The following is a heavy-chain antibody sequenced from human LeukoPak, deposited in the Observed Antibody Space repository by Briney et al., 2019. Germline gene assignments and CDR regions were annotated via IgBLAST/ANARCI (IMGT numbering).Heavy chain of an antibody. CDR2: IYTSGNT. Sequence: SETLSLTCTVFSGSISSGGYYWSWIRQPPGKGLEWIGRIYTSGNTNYNPSLKSRVTISVDTSKNQFSLKLSSVTAPDTAVYYCEVYYYDSSGYYFFDYWGQGTLVTVSS. J-gene: IGHJ4*02. V-gene: IGHV4-61*02. CDR1: SGSISSGGYY. D-gene: IGHD3-22*01. CDR3: EVYYYDSSGYYFFDY.